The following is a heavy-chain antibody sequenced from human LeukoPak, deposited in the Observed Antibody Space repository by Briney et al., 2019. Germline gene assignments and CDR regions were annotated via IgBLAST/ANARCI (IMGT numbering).Heavy chain of an antibody. V-gene: IGHV4-59*01. CDR2: MYNSGST. CDR1: GGSISGSY. CDR3: ARGIESYGDYGY. J-gene: IGHJ4*02. Sequence: PSETLSLTCTVSGGSISGSYWSWIRQPPGKGLEWLAYMYNSGSTNYNPSLKSRVTISIDTSKNQFSLKLSSLTAADTAIYYCARGIESYGDYGYWGQGILVTVSS. D-gene: IGHD4-17*01.